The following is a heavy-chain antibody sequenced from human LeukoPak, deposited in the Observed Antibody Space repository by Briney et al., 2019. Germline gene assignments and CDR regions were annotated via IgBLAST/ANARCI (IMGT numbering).Heavy chain of an antibody. J-gene: IGHJ4*02. V-gene: IGHV1-46*01. D-gene: IGHD4-17*01. CDR3: ARSDYGDWVAY. Sequence: GASVKVSCKASGYTFTSYYMHWVRQAPGQGLEWMGIINPSGGSTSYAQKFQGRVTMTRDTSTGTVYMELSSLRSEDTAVYYCARSDYGDWVAYWGQGTLVTVSS. CDR1: GYTFTSYY. CDR2: INPSGGST.